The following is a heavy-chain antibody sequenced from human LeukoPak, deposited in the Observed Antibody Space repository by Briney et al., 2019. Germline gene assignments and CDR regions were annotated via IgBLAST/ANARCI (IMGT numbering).Heavy chain of an antibody. V-gene: IGHV4-34*01. CDR2: INHSGST. CDR3: ARKGSYYYDSSGYLLEYYFDY. Sequence: SETLSLTCAVYGGSFSGYYWSWIRQPPGKGLEWIGEINHSGSTNYNPSLKSRVTISVDTSKNQFSPKLSSVTAADTAVYYCARKGSYYYDSSGYLLEYYFDYWGQGTLVTVSS. CDR1: GGSFSGYY. D-gene: IGHD3-22*01. J-gene: IGHJ4*02.